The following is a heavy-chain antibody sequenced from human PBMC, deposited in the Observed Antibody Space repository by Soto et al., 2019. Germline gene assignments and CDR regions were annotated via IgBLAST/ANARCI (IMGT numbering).Heavy chain of an antibody. Sequence: SETLSLTCTVSGGSISSGDYYWSWIRQPPGKGLEWIGYIYYSGSTYYNPSLKSRVTISVDTSKNQFSLKLSSVTAADTAVYYCATTLFLVPAARDYYGMDVWGQGTTVTSP. CDR1: GGSISSGDYY. CDR2: IYYSGST. J-gene: IGHJ6*02. D-gene: IGHD2-2*01. V-gene: IGHV4-30-4*01. CDR3: ATTLFLVPAARDYYGMDV.